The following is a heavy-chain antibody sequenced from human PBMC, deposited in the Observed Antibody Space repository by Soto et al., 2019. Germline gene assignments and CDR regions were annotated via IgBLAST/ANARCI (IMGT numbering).Heavy chain of an antibody. CDR3: ARSGYSYGPNPLLY. V-gene: IGHV6-1*01. J-gene: IGHJ4*02. CDR1: GDSVSSNSAA. D-gene: IGHD5-18*01. Sequence: SQTLSLTCAISGDSVSSNSAAWNWIRQSPSRGLEWLGRTYYRSKWYNDYAVSVKSRITINPDTSKNQFSLKLSSVTAADTAVYYCARSGYSYGPNPLLYWGQGTLVTVSS. CDR2: TYYRSKWYN.